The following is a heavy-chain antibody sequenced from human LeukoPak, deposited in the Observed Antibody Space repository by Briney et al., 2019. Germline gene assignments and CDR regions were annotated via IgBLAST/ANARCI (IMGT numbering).Heavy chain of an antibody. CDR2: IRSKAYGGTT. Sequence: GGSLRLSCAASGFTFSSYGMHWVRQAPGKGLEWVGFIRSKAYGGTTEYAASVKGRFTISRDDSKSIAYLQMNSLKTEDTAVYYCTRDPLGYCSGGSCYPGRPYYWGQGTLVTVSS. V-gene: IGHV3-49*04. D-gene: IGHD2-15*01. CDR1: GFTFSSYG. J-gene: IGHJ4*02. CDR3: TRDPLGYCSGGSCYPGRPYY.